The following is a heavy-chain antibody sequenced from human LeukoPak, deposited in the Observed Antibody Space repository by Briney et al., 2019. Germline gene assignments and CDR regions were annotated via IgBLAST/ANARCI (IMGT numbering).Heavy chain of an antibody. CDR3: ARLSTYYGDYDEGVDY. V-gene: IGHV4-39*01. CDR1: GGSISSSSYY. Sequence: SETLSLTCTVSGGSISSSSYYWGWIRQPPGKGLEWIGSIYYSGSTYYNPSLKSRVTISVDTSKNQFSLKLSSVAASDTAVYYCARLSTYYGDYDEGVDYWGQGTLVTVSS. D-gene: IGHD4-17*01. J-gene: IGHJ4*02. CDR2: IYYSGST.